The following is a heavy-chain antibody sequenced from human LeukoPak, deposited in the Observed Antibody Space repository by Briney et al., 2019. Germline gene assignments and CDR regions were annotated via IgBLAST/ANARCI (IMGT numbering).Heavy chain of an antibody. Sequence: NPSETLSLTCTVSGGSISSYYWSWIRQPAGKGLEWIGRIYTSGSTNYNPSLKSRVTMSVDTSKNQFSLKLSSVTAADTAVYYCARGYSGSYLGAFDIWGQGTVVTVSS. CDR2: IYTSGST. CDR3: ARGYSGSYLGAFDI. CDR1: GGSISSYY. D-gene: IGHD1-26*01. J-gene: IGHJ3*02. V-gene: IGHV4-4*07.